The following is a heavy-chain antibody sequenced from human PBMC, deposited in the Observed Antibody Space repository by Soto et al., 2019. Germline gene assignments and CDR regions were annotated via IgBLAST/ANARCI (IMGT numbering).Heavy chain of an antibody. V-gene: IGHV1-69*12. D-gene: IGHD5-18*01. J-gene: IGHJ4*02. CDR1: GGTFSSYA. Sequence: QVQLVQSGAEVKKPGSSVKVSCKASGGTFSSYAISWVRQAPGQGLEWMGGIIPIFGTANYAQKFQGRVTSTADESTSTADMELSSLRSEDTAVYYCASPVASYGSANFDYWGQGTLVTVSS. CDR3: ASPVASYGSANFDY. CDR2: IIPIFGTA.